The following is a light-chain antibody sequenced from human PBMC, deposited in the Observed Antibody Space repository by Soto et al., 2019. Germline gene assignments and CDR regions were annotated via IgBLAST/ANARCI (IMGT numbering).Light chain of an antibody. V-gene: IGKV3-11*01. Sequence: EVVLTQSPATLSLSPGERATLSCRASQSVSNYLAWYQQKPGQAPRLLIYDASSRATGIPDRFSGSGSGTDFTLTISSLEPEDFAVYYCQQRSNWPPITFGQGTRLEIK. CDR2: DAS. J-gene: IGKJ5*01. CDR3: QQRSNWPPIT. CDR1: QSVSNY.